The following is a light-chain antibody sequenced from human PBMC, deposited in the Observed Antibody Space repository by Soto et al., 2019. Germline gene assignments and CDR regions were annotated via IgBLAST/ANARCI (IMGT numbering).Light chain of an antibody. J-gene: IGLJ1*01. Sequence: QSVLTQPASVSGSHGQSIAISCTGTSSDVGGYNYVSWYQQHPGKAPKLIIYDVTNRPSGVSNRFSGSKSGNTASLTISGLQAEDEADYYCSSYTSSSTYVFGTGTKLTVL. CDR2: DVT. CDR3: SSYTSSSTYV. V-gene: IGLV2-14*01. CDR1: SSDVGGYNY.